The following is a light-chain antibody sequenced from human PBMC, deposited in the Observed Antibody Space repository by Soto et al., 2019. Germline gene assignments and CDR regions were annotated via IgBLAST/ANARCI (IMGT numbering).Light chain of an antibody. CDR1: NSDVGGYNY. CDR2: DVS. V-gene: IGLV2-14*01. J-gene: IGLJ1*01. Sequence: VLTQPAPLSGAPGQPVTISRTGTNSDVGGYNYVSWYQQHPGKAPKLMIYDVSNRPSGVSNRFSGSKSGNTASLTISGLQAEDEADYYCSSYTSSSTSRYVFGTGTKVTVL. CDR3: SSYTSSSTSRYV.